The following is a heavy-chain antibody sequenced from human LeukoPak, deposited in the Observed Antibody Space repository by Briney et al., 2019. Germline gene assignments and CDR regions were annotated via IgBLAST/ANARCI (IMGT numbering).Heavy chain of an antibody. CDR3: TKDPNGNYVGAFDP. CDR2: ITANHGAT. D-gene: IGHD4-17*01. V-gene: IGHV3-23*01. Sequence: PGGSLRLSCAASGFTFSSVAMTWVRQAPGKGLEWVSSITANHGATYNIDSVKGRFTISRDNSQNTMYLQMNSLRAEDTAVYYCTKDPNGNYVGAFDPWGQGTLVTVSS. CDR1: GFTFSSVA. J-gene: IGHJ5*02.